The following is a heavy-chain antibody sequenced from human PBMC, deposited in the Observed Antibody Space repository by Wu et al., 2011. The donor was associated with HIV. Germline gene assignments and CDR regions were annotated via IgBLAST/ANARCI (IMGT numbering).Heavy chain of an antibody. CDR2: IIPIFGTA. CDR3: AREYYGSGSYYHPGYYFDY. CDR1: GGTFSSYA. J-gene: IGHJ4*02. V-gene: IGHV1-69*15. D-gene: IGHD3-10*01. Sequence: QVQLVQSGAEVKKPGSSVKVSCKASGGTFSSYAISWVRQAPGQGLEWMGRIIPIFGTANYAQKFQGRVTITADESTSTAYMELSSLRSEDTAVYYCAREYYGSGSYYHPGYYFDYWGQGTLVTVSS.